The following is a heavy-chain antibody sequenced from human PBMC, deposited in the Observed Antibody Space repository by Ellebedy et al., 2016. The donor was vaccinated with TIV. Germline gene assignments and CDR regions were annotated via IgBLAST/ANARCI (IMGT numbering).Heavy chain of an antibody. Sequence: ASVKVSCXASGYTFTSYYMHWVRQAPGQGLEWMGWISAYNGNTNYAQKLQGRVTMTTDTSTSTAYMELRSLRSDDTAVYYCAAYYYDSSGHGRSMHYYFDYWGQGTLVTVSS. CDR3: AAYYYDSSGHGRSMHYYFDY. D-gene: IGHD3-22*01. CDR2: ISAYNGNT. V-gene: IGHV1-18*04. CDR1: GYTFTSYY. J-gene: IGHJ4*02.